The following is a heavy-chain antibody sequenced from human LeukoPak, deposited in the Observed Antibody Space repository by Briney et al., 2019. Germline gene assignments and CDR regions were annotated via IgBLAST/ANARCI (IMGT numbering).Heavy chain of an antibody. J-gene: IGHJ3*02. Sequence: GGSLRLSCAASGFTFSGSAMHWVRQAPGKGLEWVSSISSSSSYIYYADSVKGRFTISRDNAKNSLYLQMNSLRAEDTAVYYCARVTVYAIFDAFDIWGQGTMVTVSS. CDR2: ISSSSSYI. CDR3: ARVTVYAIFDAFDI. D-gene: IGHD2-8*01. CDR1: GFTFSGSA. V-gene: IGHV3-21*01.